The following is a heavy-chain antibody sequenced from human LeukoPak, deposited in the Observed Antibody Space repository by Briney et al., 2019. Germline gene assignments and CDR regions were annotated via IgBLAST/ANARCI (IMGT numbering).Heavy chain of an antibody. D-gene: IGHD3-16*01. V-gene: IGHV4-61*02. CDR3: ARVPDWTYVPDY. CDR2: IKSSNT. Sequence: SETLSLTCTVSGGSISSDRFYWTWVRQPAGKGLEWIGRIKSSNTNYNPSLKSRVSISLDTSTNQFSLKLSSLTAADTAVYYCARVPDWTYVPDYWGQGTLATVSS. J-gene: IGHJ4*02. CDR1: GGSISSDRFY.